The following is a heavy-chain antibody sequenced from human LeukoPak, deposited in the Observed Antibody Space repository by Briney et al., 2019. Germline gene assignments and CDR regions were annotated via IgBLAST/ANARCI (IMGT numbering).Heavy chain of an antibody. CDR3: ARDSSSWRGGFDY. Sequence: PSETLSLTCTVSGGSISSSSYYWGWIRQPPGKGLEWIGSIYYSGSTYYNPSLKSRVTISVDTSKNQFSLKLSSVTAADTAVYYCARDSSSWRGGFDYWGQGTLVTVSS. J-gene: IGHJ4*02. CDR2: IYYSGST. CDR1: GGSISSSSYY. D-gene: IGHD6-13*01. V-gene: IGHV4-39*07.